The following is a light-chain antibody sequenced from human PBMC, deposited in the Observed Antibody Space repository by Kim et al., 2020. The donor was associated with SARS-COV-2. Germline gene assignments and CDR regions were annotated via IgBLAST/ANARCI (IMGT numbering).Light chain of an antibody. CDR1: NIGSKS. CDR3: QVWVSSRDHPV. CDR2: YDS. V-gene: IGLV3-21*04. J-gene: IGLJ3*02. Sequence: SYELTQPPSVSVAPGKTARITCGGNNIGSKSVHWYQQKPGQAPVLVIYYDSDRPSGIPERFSGSNSGNTATLTISRVEAGDEADHYCQVWVSSRDHPVFG.